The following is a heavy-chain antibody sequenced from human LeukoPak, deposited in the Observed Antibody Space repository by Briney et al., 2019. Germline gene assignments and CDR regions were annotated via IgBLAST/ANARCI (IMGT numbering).Heavy chain of an antibody. CDR1: GYTWTDYY. V-gene: IGHV1-69*04. Sequence: VASVKVSCKASGYTWTDYYMHWVRQAPGQGLEWMGRIIPILGFANYAQKFQGRVTITADKSTSTAYMELSSLRSEDTAVYYCAREKYYHFWSGYYHFDFWGQGTLVVVSS. CDR2: IIPILGFA. CDR3: AREKYYHFWSGYYHFDF. J-gene: IGHJ4*02. D-gene: IGHD3-3*01.